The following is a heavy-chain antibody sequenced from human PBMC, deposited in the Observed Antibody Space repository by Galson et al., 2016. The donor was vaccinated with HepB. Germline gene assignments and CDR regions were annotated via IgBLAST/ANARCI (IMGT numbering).Heavy chain of an antibody. CDR3: AKKWSYGDYSFFDY. CDR1: GFTFRDFP. CDR2: ISSDGVYT. V-gene: IGHV3-21*01. Sequence: SLRLSCAASGFTFRDFPMVWVRQAPGQGLEWVSSISSDGVYTYYADSLKGRFSISRDNAKNSLFLQMNRLRAEDTAVYYCAKKWSYGDYSFFDYWGQGTLDTVSS. D-gene: IGHD4-17*01. J-gene: IGHJ4*02.